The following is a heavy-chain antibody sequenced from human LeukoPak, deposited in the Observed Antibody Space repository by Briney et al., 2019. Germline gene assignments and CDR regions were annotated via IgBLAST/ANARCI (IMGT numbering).Heavy chain of an antibody. CDR3: ARSRCSPGAQCGSYSPNWFDP. CDR2: IYTSGST. CDR1: GGSFSGYY. V-gene: IGHV4-59*10. D-gene: IGHD1-26*01. J-gene: IGHJ5*02. Sequence: PSETLSLTCAVYGGSFSGYYWSWIRQPAGKGLEWIGRIYTSGSTNHNPSLKSRVTMSVDTSKNQFSLKLSSVTAADTAVYYCARSRCSPGAQCGSYSPNWFDPWGQGTLVTVSS.